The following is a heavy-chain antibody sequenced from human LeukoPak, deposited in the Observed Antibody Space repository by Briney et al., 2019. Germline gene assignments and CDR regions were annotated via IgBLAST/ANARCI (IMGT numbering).Heavy chain of an antibody. D-gene: IGHD2-15*01. Sequence: SETLSLTCTVSGGSISSSSYYWGWIRQPPGKGLEWIGSIYYSGSTYYNPSLKSRVTISVDTSKNQFSLKLSSVTAADTAVYYCARLHSRARCLARRGGSCHDLNGDVWGKGARVTVSS. J-gene: IGHJ6*04. CDR1: GGSISSSSYY. V-gene: IGHV4-39*07. CDR3: ARLHSRARCLARRGGSCHDLNGDV. CDR2: IYYSGST.